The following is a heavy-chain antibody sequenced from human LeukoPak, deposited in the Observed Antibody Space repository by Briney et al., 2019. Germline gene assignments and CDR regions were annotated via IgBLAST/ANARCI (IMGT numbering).Heavy chain of an antibody. Sequence: GGSLRLSCAASGFTFSSNPMAWVRQAPGKGLEWVSSISGSGGSTFFADSVKGRFTISRDNSKNTLYLQMNSLRAEDTAVYYCARGGGDCGGDCFYYFAYWGQGTLVTVSS. CDR1: GFTFSSNP. J-gene: IGHJ4*02. D-gene: IGHD2-21*02. V-gene: IGHV3-23*01. CDR2: ISGSGGST. CDR3: ARGGGDCGGDCFYYFAY.